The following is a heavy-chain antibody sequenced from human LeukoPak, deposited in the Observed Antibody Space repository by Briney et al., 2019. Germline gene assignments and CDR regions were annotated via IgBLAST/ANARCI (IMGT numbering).Heavy chain of an antibody. CDR1: GFTFSYNW. J-gene: IGHJ4*02. CDR2: ISSDGRTT. D-gene: IGHD3-10*01. V-gene: IGHV3-74*01. CDR3: LGYYSGSPN. Sequence: GGSLRLSCAASGFTFSYNWMHWVRQAPGKGLVWVSRISSDGRTTHYADSVKGRFTISRDNAKNTLFLQMNDLRAEDTAVYYCLGYYSGSPNWGQGTLVTVSS.